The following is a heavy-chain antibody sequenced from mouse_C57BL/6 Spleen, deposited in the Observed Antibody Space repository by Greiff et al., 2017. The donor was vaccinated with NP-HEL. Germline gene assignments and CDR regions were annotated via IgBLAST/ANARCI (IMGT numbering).Heavy chain of an antibody. CDR1: GYTFTDYY. CDR2: INPYNGGT. Sequence: EVQLQQSGPVLVKPGASVKMSCKASGYTFTDYYMNWVKQSHGKSLEWIGVINPYNGGTSYNQKFKGKATLTVDKSSSTAYMELNSLTSEDAAVYYCARRGGTKGWLPPFDYWGQGTTLTVSS. CDR3: ARRGGTKGWLPPFDY. J-gene: IGHJ2*01. D-gene: IGHD2-3*01. V-gene: IGHV1-19*01.